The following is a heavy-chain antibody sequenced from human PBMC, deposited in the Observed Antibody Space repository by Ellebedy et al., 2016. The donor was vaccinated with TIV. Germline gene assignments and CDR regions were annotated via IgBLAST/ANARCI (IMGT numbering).Heavy chain of an antibody. CDR1: GGSITSSIHY. Sequence: MPGGSLRLSCTVSGGSITSSIHYWDWIRQPPGKGLEWIGNVYYNGCAYYNPSLQSRVTISVDTSKNQFSLRLSSVTAADTAVYYCARDPGYNYGISRGPIDSWGQGTLVTVSS. CDR2: VYYNGCA. CDR3: ARDPGYNYGISRGPIDS. J-gene: IGHJ4*02. D-gene: IGHD5-18*01. V-gene: IGHV4-39*07.